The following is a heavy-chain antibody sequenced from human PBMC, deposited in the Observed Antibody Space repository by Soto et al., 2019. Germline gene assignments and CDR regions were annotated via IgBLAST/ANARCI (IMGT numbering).Heavy chain of an antibody. CDR2: ISYDGSTK. D-gene: IGHD5-12*01. CDR3: ARDKEDIVATIRRVDSYGMDV. V-gene: IGHV3-30-3*01. Sequence: QVQLVESGGGVVQPGRSLRLSCAASGFTFSSYAMHWVRQAPGKGLVWVAVISYDGSTKYYADSVKGRFTISRDNSKNALSLQMNSLRAEDTAVYYCARDKEDIVATIRRVDSYGMDVFGQGTTVTVSS. J-gene: IGHJ6*02. CDR1: GFTFSSYA.